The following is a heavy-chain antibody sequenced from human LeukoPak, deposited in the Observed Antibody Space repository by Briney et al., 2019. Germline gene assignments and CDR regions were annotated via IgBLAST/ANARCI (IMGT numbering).Heavy chain of an antibody. J-gene: IGHJ4*02. CDR3: AKSLDYGGNRARLDF. CDR2: ISYDGGSE. CDR1: GFTFSSYA. D-gene: IGHD4-23*01. V-gene: IGHV3-30*04. Sequence: GGSLRLSCAASGFTFSSYAMHWVRQAPGKGLEGVALISYDGGSEYYARSVKGRFTVSRDNSKNTLYLQMNSLRVDDTAVYYGAKSLDYGGNRARLDFWGQGTLVTVSS.